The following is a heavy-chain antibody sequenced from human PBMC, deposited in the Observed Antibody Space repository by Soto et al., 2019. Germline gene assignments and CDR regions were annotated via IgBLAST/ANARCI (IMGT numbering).Heavy chain of an antibody. D-gene: IGHD1-26*01. CDR1: GGSVSSGSYY. CDR2: IYYSGST. Sequence: SETLSLTCTVSGGSVSSGSYYWSWIRQPPGKGLEWIGYIYYSGSTNYNPSLKSRVTISVDTSKNQFSLKLSSVTAADTAVYYCARGTYSGSYYFDYWGQGTLVTVSS. V-gene: IGHV4-61*01. CDR3: ARGTYSGSYYFDY. J-gene: IGHJ4*02.